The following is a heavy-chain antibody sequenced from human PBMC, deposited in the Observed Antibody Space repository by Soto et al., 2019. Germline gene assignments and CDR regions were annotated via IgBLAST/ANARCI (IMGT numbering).Heavy chain of an antibody. CDR3: AREPRDDYMISGGFDY. J-gene: IGHJ4*02. V-gene: IGHV3-11*01. D-gene: IGHD4-4*01. CDR2: ISSGGSVI. Sequence: QEQLVESGGGLVKPGGSLRLSCVASGFTFSDYYMSWFRQAPGKGLEWVSYISSGGSVIYSADSMKGRFTISRDNAKNSLYLQVNSLRAEDTAVYYCAREPRDDYMISGGFDYWGQGTLVTVSS. CDR1: GFTFSDYY.